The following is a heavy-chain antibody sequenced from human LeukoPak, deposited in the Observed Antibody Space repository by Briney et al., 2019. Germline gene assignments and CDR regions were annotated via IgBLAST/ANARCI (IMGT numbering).Heavy chain of an antibody. CDR1: GGSISSSSYY. CDR3: ARRWAAMNYFDY. CDR2: IYYSGST. J-gene: IGHJ4*02. D-gene: IGHD5-18*01. V-gene: IGHV4-39*01. Sequence: SETLSLTCTVSGGSISSSSYYWGWIRQPPGKGLEWIGSIYYSGSTYYNPSLKSRVTISVDTSKNQFSLKLSSVTAADTAVYYCARRWAAMNYFDYWGQGTLVTVSS.